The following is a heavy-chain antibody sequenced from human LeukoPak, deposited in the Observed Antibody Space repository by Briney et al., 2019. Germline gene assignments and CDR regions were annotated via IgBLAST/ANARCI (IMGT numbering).Heavy chain of an antibody. J-gene: IGHJ6*03. CDR2: IYPDDSDI. CDR1: GYSLTNYW. Sequence: GESLKISCKISGYSLTNYWIAWVRQMPGKGLEWMGIIYPDDSDIRYSPSFQGRVTISADKSISTAYLQWSSLKASDSAMYYCATRQVYNDYDRYYYYIDVWGKGTTVTVSS. CDR3: ATRQVYNDYDRYYYYIDV. D-gene: IGHD5-12*01. V-gene: IGHV5-51*01.